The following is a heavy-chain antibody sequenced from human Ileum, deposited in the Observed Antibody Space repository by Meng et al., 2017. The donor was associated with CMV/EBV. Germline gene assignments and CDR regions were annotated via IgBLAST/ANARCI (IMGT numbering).Heavy chain of an antibody. V-gene: IGHV6-1*01. CDR2: TYYRSKWYN. CDR3: ARDLGYSSSWRYYYGMDV. J-gene: IGHJ6*02. CDR1: GDSVPSNSAA. Sequence: SETLSPTCAISGDSVPSNSAAWNWIRQSPSRGREWLGRTYYRSKWYNDYAVSVKRRITINPDTSKNQFSLQLNSVTPEDTAVYYCARDLGYSSSWRYYYGMDVWGQGTTVTVSS. D-gene: IGHD6-13*01.